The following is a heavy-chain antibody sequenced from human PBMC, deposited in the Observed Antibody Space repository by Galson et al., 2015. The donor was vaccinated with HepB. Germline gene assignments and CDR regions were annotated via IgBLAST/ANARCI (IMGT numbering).Heavy chain of an antibody. CDR2: FDPEDGEA. CDR3: ATEAGITAAGTPRSLNYFAMDV. Sequence: SVKVSCKVSGYTPTELSMHWVRQAPGKGLEWMGGFDPEDGEAIYAQKFQGRVTMTEDTSTGTAYMELSSLRSEDTAVYYCATEAGITAAGTPRSLNYFAMDVWGQGTTVTVSS. V-gene: IGHV1-24*01. J-gene: IGHJ6*02. CDR1: GYTPTELS. D-gene: IGHD6-13*01.